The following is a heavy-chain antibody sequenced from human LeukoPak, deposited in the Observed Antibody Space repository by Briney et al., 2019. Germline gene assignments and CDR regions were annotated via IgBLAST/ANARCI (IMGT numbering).Heavy chain of an antibody. CDR1: GFTFTSYG. Sequence: QTGGSLRLSCAASGFTFTSYGMHWVRQAPGKGLEWVAVIWSDGTNKYYADPVKGRFAISRDDSHNMVYLQMNSLRVEDTAVYYCAKDIERGFDYTNSLDYWGQGTLVTVSA. J-gene: IGHJ4*02. D-gene: IGHD4-11*01. CDR3: AKDIERGFDYTNSLDY. V-gene: IGHV3-33*06. CDR2: IWSDGTNK.